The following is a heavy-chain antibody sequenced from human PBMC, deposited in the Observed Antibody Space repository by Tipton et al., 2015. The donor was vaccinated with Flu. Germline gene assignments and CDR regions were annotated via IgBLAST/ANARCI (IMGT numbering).Heavy chain of an antibody. D-gene: IGHD6-13*01. Sequence: SLRLSCAASGFTVSSNYMSWVRQAPGEGLEWVSVIYSGGSTYYADSVKGRFTISRDNSKNTLYLQMNSLRAEDTAVYYCARSWYSSLDFDYWGQGTLVTVSS. CDR2: IYSGGST. CDR3: ARSWYSSLDFDY. CDR1: GFTVSSNY. J-gene: IGHJ4*02. V-gene: IGHV3-66*02.